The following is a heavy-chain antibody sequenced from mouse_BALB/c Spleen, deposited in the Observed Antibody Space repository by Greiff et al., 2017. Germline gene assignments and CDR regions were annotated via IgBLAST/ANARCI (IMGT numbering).Heavy chain of an antibody. J-gene: IGHJ4*01. V-gene: IGHV1-87*01. CDR2: IYPGDGDT. Sequence: QVQLQQSGAELARPGASVKLSCKASGYTFTSYWMQWVKQRPGQGLEWIGAIYPGDGDTRYTQKFKGKATLTADKSSSTAYMQLSSLASEDSAVYYCARRDGNYPYYYAMDYWGQGTSVTVSS. CDR1: GYTFTSYW. CDR3: ARRDGNYPYYYAMDY. D-gene: IGHD2-1*01.